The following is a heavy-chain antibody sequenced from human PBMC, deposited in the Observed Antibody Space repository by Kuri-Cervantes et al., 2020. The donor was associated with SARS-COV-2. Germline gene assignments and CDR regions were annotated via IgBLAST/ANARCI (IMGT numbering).Heavy chain of an antibody. Sequence: GESLKISCAASGFTFSSYSMNWVRQAPGKGLEWVSSISSSSSYIYYADSVKGRFTISRDNAENSLYLQTNSLRAEDTAVYYCARVYSGSYYNWFDPWGQGTLVTVSS. CDR3: ARVYSGSYYNWFDP. V-gene: IGHV3-21*01. CDR1: GFTFSSYS. D-gene: IGHD1-26*01. CDR2: ISSSSSYI. J-gene: IGHJ5*02.